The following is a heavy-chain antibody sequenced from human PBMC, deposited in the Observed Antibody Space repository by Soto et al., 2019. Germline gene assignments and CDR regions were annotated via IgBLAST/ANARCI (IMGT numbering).Heavy chain of an antibody. D-gene: IGHD3-10*01. CDR3: ARYGSGRPPYYYGMDV. J-gene: IGHJ6*02. Sequence: SETLTLTCTVSGGSISSGDYYWSWIRQPPGKGLEWIGYIYYSGSTYYNPSLKSRVTISVDTSKNQFSLKLSSVTAADTAVYYCARYGSGRPPYYYGMDVWGQGTTVTVSS. V-gene: IGHV4-30-4*01. CDR1: GGSISSGDYY. CDR2: IYYSGST.